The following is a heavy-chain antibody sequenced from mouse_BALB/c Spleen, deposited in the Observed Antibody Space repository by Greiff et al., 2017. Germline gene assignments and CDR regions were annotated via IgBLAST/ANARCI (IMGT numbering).Heavy chain of an antibody. V-gene: IGHV1-7*01. CDR2: INPSTGYT. J-gene: IGHJ2*01. CDR1: GYTFTSYW. CDR3: ARFYYGNYVNFDY. D-gene: IGHD2-1*01. Sequence: QVQLQQSGAELAKPGASVKMSCKASGYTFTSYWMHWVKQRPGQGLEWIGYINPSTGYTEYNQKFKDKATLTADKSSSTAYMQLSSLTSEDSAVYYCARFYYGNYVNFDYWGQGTTLTVSS.